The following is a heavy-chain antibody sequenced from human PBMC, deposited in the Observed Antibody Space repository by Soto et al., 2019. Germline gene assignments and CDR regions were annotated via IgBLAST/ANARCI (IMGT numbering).Heavy chain of an antibody. J-gene: IGHJ6*02. CDR2: IGESGTPT. CDR1: GFTFSSYA. D-gene: IGHD2-2*01. CDR3: ARYIPGVRYYGMDV. Sequence: EVQLLESGGGLVQPGGPLRLSCAASGFTFSSYAMKWVRQAPGKGLEWVSLIGESGTPTYYADSVKGRFTISRDNSGNTLFLEMYSLRAEDTAVYYCARYIPGVRYYGMDVWGQGTTVTVSS. V-gene: IGHV3-23*01.